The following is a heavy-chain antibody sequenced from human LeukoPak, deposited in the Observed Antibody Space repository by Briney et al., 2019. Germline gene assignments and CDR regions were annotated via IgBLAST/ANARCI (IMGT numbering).Heavy chain of an antibody. CDR2: INAGNGNT. D-gene: IGHD6-13*01. J-gene: IGHJ5*02. CDR3: ARCGYSSSWYPFDP. V-gene: IGHV1-3*01. Sequence: ASVRVSCTASGYTFTSYAMHWVRQAPGQRLEWMGWINAGNGNTKYSQKFQGRVTITRDTSASTAYMELSSLRSEDTAVYYCARCGYSSSWYPFDPWGQGTLVTVSS. CDR1: GYTFTSYA.